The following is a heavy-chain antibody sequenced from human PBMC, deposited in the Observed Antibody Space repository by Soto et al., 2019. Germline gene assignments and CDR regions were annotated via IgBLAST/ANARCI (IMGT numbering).Heavy chain of an antibody. CDR1: GVTLTNVW. J-gene: IGHJ4*02. CDR2: IRSKSAGGTT. V-gene: IGHV3-15*07. D-gene: IGHD5-18*01. Sequence: VQLAESGGGLVKPGESLRLSCAVSGVTLTNVWMNWVRQAPGKGLEWVGRIRSKSAGGTTDYAAPVKGRFAISRDDSNNTLYLQMSSLESDDTAVYYCSHGYGQYFNSWGQGTLVTVSS. CDR3: SHGYGQYFNS.